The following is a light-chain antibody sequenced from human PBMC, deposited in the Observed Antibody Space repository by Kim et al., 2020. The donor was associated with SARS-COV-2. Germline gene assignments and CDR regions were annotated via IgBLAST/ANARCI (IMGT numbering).Light chain of an antibody. J-gene: IGKJ2*01. CDR3: LQHHTYPHT. CDR1: QHIRSY. Sequence: DIQMTQSPSAMSASVGDRVTITCRASQHIRSYLAWFQLKPGRAHQRLIYSASTLQTGVPSRFSGSGSGTEFTLTINSLQPEDFATYYCLQHHTYPHTFGQWTKLEIK. CDR2: SAS. V-gene: IGKV1-17*03.